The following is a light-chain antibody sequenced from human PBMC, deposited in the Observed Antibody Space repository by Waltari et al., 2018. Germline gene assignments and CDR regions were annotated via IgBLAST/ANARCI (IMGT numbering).Light chain of an antibody. CDR2: LNSDGSH. J-gene: IGLJ2*01. CDR3: QTWGTGSVV. Sequence: QLVLTQSPSASASLRASVKLTCTLSSGHSSYAIAWHPQQPEKGPRYLMKLNSDGSHSKGDGIPDRFSGSSSGAERYLTISSLQSDDEADYYCQTWGTGSVVFGGGTKLTVL. V-gene: IGLV4-69*01. CDR1: SGHSSYA.